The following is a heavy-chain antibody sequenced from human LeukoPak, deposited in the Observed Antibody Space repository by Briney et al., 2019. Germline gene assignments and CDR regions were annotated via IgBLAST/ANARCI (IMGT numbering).Heavy chain of an antibody. CDR1: GFTFSGYE. CDR3: ASCIKVSRSFNS. CDR2: IYYSGTT. D-gene: IGHD2-8*01. V-gene: IGHV4-31*02. J-gene: IGHJ4*02. Sequence: LRLSCAVSGFTFSGYEMNGFRQHPGKGLEGIGYIYYSGTTSYNPSLQSRATISVDTSKNHVYLKLTSVTAADTAVYYCASCIKVSRSFNSWGQGTLITVSS.